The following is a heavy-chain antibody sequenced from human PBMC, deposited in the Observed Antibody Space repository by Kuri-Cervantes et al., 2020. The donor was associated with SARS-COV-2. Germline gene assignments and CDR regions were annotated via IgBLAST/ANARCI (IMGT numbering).Heavy chain of an antibody. J-gene: IGHJ4*02. D-gene: IGHD3-3*01. CDR2: IYSGGST. V-gene: IGHV3-66*01. Sequence: GESLKISCAASGFTVSSNYMSWVRQAPGKGLEWVSVIYSGGSTYYADSVKGRFTISRDNSKNTLYLQMNSLRDEDTAVYYCARGNYDFWSGYPNYWGQGTLVTVSS. CDR3: ARGNYDFWSGYPNY. CDR1: GFTVSSNY.